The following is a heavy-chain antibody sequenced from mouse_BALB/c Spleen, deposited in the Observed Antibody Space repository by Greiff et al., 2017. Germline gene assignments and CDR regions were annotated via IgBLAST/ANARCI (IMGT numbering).Heavy chain of an antibody. Sequence: EVKLVESGGDLVKPGGSLKLSCAASGFTFSSYGMSWVRQTPDKRLEWVATISSGGSYTYYPDSVKGRFTISRDNAKNTLYLQMSSLKSEDTAMYYCATYGSCFFAYWGQGTLVTVSA. V-gene: IGHV5-6*01. CDR3: ATYGSCFFAY. CDR1: GFTFSSYG. CDR2: ISSGGSYT. J-gene: IGHJ3*01. D-gene: IGHD1-1*01.